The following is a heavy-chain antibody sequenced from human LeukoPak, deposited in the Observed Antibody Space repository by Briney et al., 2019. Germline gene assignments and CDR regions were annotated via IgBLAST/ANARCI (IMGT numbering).Heavy chain of an antibody. CDR3: ATVVGYCSSTSCRRGWFDP. Sequence: GASVKVSCKVSGYTLTELSMHWVRQAPGKGLEWMGGFDPEDGETIYAQKFQGRVTMTGDTSTDTAYMELSSLRSEDTAVYYCATVVGYCSSTSCRRGWFDPWGQGTLVTVSS. CDR2: FDPEDGET. CDR1: GYTLTELS. D-gene: IGHD2-2*01. V-gene: IGHV1-24*01. J-gene: IGHJ5*02.